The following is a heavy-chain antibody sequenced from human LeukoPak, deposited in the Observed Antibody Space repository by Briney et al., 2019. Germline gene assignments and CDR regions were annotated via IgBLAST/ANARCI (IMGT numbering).Heavy chain of an antibody. Sequence: ASVKVSCKASGGTFSSYAISWVRQAPGQGLEWMGRIIPILGIANYAQKFQGRVTITADKSTSTAYVELSSLRSEDTAVYYCARDLGYCSGGSCYWFDPWGQGTLVTVSS. V-gene: IGHV1-69*04. D-gene: IGHD2-15*01. CDR1: GGTFSSYA. J-gene: IGHJ5*02. CDR2: IIPILGIA. CDR3: ARDLGYCSGGSCYWFDP.